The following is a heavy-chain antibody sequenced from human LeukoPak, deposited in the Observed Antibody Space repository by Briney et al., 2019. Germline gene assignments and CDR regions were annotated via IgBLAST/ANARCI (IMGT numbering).Heavy chain of an antibody. D-gene: IGHD1-26*01. V-gene: IGHV3-66*04. Sequence: PGGSLRLSCAASGFTFSSYAVSWVRQAPGKGLEWVSVIYSGGSTYYADSVKGRFTISRDNSKNTLYLQMNSLRAEDTAVYYCARQGRGSYYFDYWGQGTLVTVSS. CDR1: GFTFSSYA. CDR3: ARQGRGSYYFDY. J-gene: IGHJ4*02. CDR2: IYSGGST.